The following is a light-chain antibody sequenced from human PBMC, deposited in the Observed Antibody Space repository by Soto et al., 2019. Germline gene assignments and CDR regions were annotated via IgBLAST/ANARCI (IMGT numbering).Light chain of an antibody. CDR3: CSYAGDLAL. V-gene: IGLV2-11*01. Sequence: QSALTQPRSVSGSPGQSVTISCTGTSSDVGGYDFVSWYQQHPGKAPKLMISAVSKRPSGVPDRFSGSKSGNTASLTISGLQAEDEADYYCCSYAGDLALFGGGTKVTVL. CDR2: AVS. J-gene: IGLJ2*01. CDR1: SSDVGGYDF.